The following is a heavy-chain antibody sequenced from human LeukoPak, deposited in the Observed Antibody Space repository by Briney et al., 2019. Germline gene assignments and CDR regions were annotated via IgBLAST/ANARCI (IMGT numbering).Heavy chain of an antibody. V-gene: IGHV3-23*01. J-gene: IGHJ4*02. CDR1: RFTFSSYA. D-gene: IGHD5-18*01. Sequence: GGSLRLSCAASRFTFSSYAMNWVRQDPGKGLEWVSRISDSGAATYYADSVKGRFTISRDNSKNTLYLHMNSLRADDTAVYYCAKVDIPMGRLINSWGQGTLVSVSS. CDR3: AKVDIPMGRLINS. CDR2: ISDSGAAT.